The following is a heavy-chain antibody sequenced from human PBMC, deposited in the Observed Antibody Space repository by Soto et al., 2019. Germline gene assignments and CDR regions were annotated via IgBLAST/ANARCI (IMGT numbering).Heavy chain of an antibody. D-gene: IGHD3-16*02. V-gene: IGHV1-3*01. Sequence: GASVKVSCKASGYTFTSYAMHWVRQAPGQRLEWMGWINAGNGNTKYSQKFQGRVTITRDTSASTAYMELSSLRSEDTAVYYCARARRPFMITFGGVIVHSFDYWGQGTLVTVSS. CDR2: INAGNGNT. CDR3: ARARRPFMITFGGVIVHSFDY. CDR1: GYTFTSYA. J-gene: IGHJ4*02.